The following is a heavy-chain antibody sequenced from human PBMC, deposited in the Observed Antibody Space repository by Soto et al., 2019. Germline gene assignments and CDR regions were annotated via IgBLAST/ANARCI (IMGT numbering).Heavy chain of an antibody. CDR3: TTLTMVDIHNDY. Sequence: PGGSLRLSCAASGFPFINAWMSWVRQAPGKGLEWVGRIKSKADGGTTDYSAPVKGRFTLSRDDSKTTLYLQMNSLRTEDTALYYCTTLTMVDIHNDYWGQGTLVTVYS. V-gene: IGHV3-15*01. J-gene: IGHJ4*02. D-gene: IGHD3-10*01. CDR1: GFPFINAW. CDR2: IKSKADGGTT.